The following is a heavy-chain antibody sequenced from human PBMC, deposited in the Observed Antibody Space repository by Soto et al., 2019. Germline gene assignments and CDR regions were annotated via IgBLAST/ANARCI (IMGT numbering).Heavy chain of an antibody. V-gene: IGHV3-23*01. CDR1: GFTFSSYA. CDR3: AKDEGDYHDSSGYPKLDDY. Sequence: GGSLRLSCAASGFTFSSYAMSWVRQAPGKGLEWVSAISGSGGSTYYADSVKGRFTISRDNSKNTLYLQMNSLRAEDTAVYYCAKDEGDYHDSSGYPKLDDYWGQGTLVTVSS. J-gene: IGHJ4*02. D-gene: IGHD3-22*01. CDR2: ISGSGGST.